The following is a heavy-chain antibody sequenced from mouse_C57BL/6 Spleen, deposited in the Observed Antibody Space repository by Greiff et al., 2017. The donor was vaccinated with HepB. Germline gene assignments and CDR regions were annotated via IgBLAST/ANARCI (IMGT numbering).Heavy chain of an antibody. V-gene: IGHV1-55*01. CDR2: IYPGSGST. CDR3: ARDALGNYFDY. Sequence: VQLQQPGAELVKPGASVKMSCKASGYTFTSYWITWVKQRPGQGLEWIGDIYPGSGSTNYNEKFKSKAPMTVDTSSSTAYMQRSSLTSEDSAVYYCARDALGNYFDYWGQGTTLTVSS. J-gene: IGHJ2*01. D-gene: IGHD1-1*02. CDR1: GYTFTSYW.